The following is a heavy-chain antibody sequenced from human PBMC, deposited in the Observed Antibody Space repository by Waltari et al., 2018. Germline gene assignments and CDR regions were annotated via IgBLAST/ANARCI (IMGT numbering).Heavy chain of an antibody. V-gene: IGHV4-34*01. CDR3: AREGSHYDFWSGPPVIFDY. CDR2: INHRGST. D-gene: IGHD3-3*01. CDR1: GGSFSGYY. Sequence: QVQLQQWGAGLLKPSETLSLTCAVYGGSFSGYYWSWIRQPPGKGLEWIGEINHRGSTNYNPSLKSRVTRSVDTSKNQFSLKLSSVTAADTAVYYCAREGSHYDFWSGPPVIFDYWGQGTLVTVSS. J-gene: IGHJ4*02.